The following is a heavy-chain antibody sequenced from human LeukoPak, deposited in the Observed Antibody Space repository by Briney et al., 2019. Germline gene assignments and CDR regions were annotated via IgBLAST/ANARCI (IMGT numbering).Heavy chain of an antibody. V-gene: IGHV4-59*08. J-gene: IGHJ4*02. CDR3: ARHRAYSSSSPFDY. Sequence: SETLSLTCSVSGGSISSLYWSWIRQPPGKGLEWIGYIYYTGSTNYNPSLKSRVTMFVDMSKNQFSQRLSSVTAADTAAYYCARHRAYSSSSPFDYWGQGTLVTVSS. CDR1: GGSISSLY. D-gene: IGHD6-6*01. CDR2: IYYTGST.